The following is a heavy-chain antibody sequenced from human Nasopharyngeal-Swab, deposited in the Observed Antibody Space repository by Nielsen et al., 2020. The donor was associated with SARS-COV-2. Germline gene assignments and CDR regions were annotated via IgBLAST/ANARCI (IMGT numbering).Heavy chain of an antibody. V-gene: IGHV4-4*07. J-gene: IGHJ4*02. CDR2: IYTSGST. D-gene: IGHD3-22*01. CDR3: ARETYYYDSRPLDY. CDR1: GGSISSYY. Sequence: SETLSLTFTVSGGSISSYYWSWIRQPAGKGLEWIGRIYTSGSTNYNPSLKSRVTMSVDTSKNQFSLKLSSVTAADTAVYYCARETYYYDSRPLDYWGQGTLVTVS.